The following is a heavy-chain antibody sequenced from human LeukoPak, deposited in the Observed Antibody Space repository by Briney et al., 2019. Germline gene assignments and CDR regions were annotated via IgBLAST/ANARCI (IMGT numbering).Heavy chain of an antibody. J-gene: IGHJ6*03. CDR2: INPNSGGT. CDR1: GYTFTGYY. D-gene: IGHD1-26*01. CDR3: ARDFGVGATQGYYYYYMDV. V-gene: IGHV1-2*02. Sequence: ASVKVSCKASGYTFTGYYMHWVRQAPGQGLEWMGWINPNSGGTNYAQKFQGRVTMTRDTSISTAYMELSRLRSDDTAVYYCARDFGVGATQGYYYYYMDVWGKGTTVTVSS.